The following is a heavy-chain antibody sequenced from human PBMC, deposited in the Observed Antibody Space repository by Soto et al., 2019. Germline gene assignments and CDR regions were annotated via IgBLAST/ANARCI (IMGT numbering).Heavy chain of an antibody. CDR1: GGSFSGYY. Sequence: TLSLTCAVYGGSFSGYYWSWIRQPPGKGLEWIGEIGHSGGTVYNPSLESRVTISGDSSNNQFSLKLNSVTAADTAVYYCARHGGYYFDYWGQGAPVTVSS. D-gene: IGHD3-16*01. V-gene: IGHV4-34*01. J-gene: IGHJ4*02. CDR3: ARHGGYYFDY. CDR2: IGHSGGT.